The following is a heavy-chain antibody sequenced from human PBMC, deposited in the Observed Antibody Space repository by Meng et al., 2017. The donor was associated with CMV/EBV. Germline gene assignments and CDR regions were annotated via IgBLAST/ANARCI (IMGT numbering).Heavy chain of an antibody. CDR2: ISSSSTI. CDR3: AKNAYGMDV. CDR1: GFTFSDYY. J-gene: IGHJ6*02. V-gene: IGHV3-69-1*01. Sequence: GESLKISCAASGFTFSDYYMNWVRQAPGKGLEWVSSISSSSTIYYADSVKGRFTISRDNSKNTLSLQMNSLRTEDTGIYYCAKNAYGMDVWGQGTTVTVSS.